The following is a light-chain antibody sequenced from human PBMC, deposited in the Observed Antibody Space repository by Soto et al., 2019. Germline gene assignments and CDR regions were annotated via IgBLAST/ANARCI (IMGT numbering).Light chain of an antibody. CDR3: QQYGSSPWT. V-gene: IGKV3-20*01. CDR2: GAS. J-gene: IGKJ1*01. Sequence: LELRRSPGNLSLSPGERATLSCRASQSVSSSYLAWYQQKPGQAPRLLIYGASSRATGIPDRFSGSGSGTDFALTISRREPEDFAVYYCQQYGSSPWTFGQGTQVDIK. CDR1: QSVSSSY.